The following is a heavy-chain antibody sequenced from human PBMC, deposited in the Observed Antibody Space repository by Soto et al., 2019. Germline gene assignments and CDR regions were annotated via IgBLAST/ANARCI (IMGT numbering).Heavy chain of an antibody. Sequence: GSLSLSCAASGFTFSSYAMSWVRQAPGKGLEWVSAISGSGGSTYYADSVKGRFTISRDNSKNTLYLQMNSLRAEDTAVYYCAKDPRVMTTEAYWGQGTLVTVSS. D-gene: IGHD4-4*01. V-gene: IGHV3-23*01. CDR2: ISGSGGST. CDR1: GFTFSSYA. J-gene: IGHJ4*02. CDR3: AKDPRVMTTEAY.